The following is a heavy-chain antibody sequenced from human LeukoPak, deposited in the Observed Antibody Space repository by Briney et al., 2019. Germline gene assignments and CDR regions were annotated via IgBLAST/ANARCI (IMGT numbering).Heavy chain of an antibody. Sequence: GGSLRLSCAASGFSFSDYYMSWIRQAPGKGLEWVSYITSSGSTIYYADSVKGRFTISRDNAKNSLYLQMNSLRAEDTAVYYCARAPEYYYMDVWGKGTTVTVSS. J-gene: IGHJ6*03. CDR2: ITSSGSTI. CDR1: GFSFSDYY. V-gene: IGHV3-11*04. CDR3: ARAPEYYYMDV.